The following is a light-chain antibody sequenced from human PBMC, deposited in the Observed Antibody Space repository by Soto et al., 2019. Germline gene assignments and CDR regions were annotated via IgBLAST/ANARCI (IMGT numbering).Light chain of an antibody. J-gene: IGLJ3*02. V-gene: IGLV2-23*02. CDR3: CSYAGSYTWV. CDR1: SSDVGSRNL. Sequence: QSALTQPASVSGSPGQSIIISCTGTSSDVGSRNLVSWYQQHPSKAPKLIIYEVTKWPSGVSNRFSGSKSGNTASLTIFGLQAEDEADYYCCSYAGSYTWVFGGGTKLTVL. CDR2: EVT.